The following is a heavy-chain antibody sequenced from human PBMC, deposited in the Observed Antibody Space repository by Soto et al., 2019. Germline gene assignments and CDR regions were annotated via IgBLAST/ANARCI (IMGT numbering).Heavy chain of an antibody. CDR2: IDPSDSYT. CDR1: GYSFTSYW. CDR3: ARHPYYYDSSGYYYVRYYYGMDV. J-gene: IGHJ6*02. D-gene: IGHD3-22*01. V-gene: IGHV5-10-1*01. Sequence: GESLRISFKGSGYSFTSYWISLVRQIPGKGLEWMGRIDPSDSYTNYSPSFQGHVTISAGKSISTAYLQWSSLKASDTAMYYCARHPYYYDSSGYYYVRYYYGMDVWGQGTTVTVSS.